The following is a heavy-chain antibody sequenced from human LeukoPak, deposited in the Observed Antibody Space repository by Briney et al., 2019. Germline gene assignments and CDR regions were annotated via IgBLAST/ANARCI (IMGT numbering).Heavy chain of an antibody. CDR2: IHYSGST. V-gene: IGHV4-59*08. Sequence: RTSETLSLTCTVSGGSNYWSWIRQPPGKGLEWIAYIHYSGSTNYNPSLESRVTISIDTSKNQFSLKLNSVTAADTAVYYCAKHSNWNAGVDWFDPWGQGTLVTVSS. CDR3: AKHSNWNAGVDWFDP. J-gene: IGHJ5*02. D-gene: IGHD1-20*01. CDR1: GGSNY.